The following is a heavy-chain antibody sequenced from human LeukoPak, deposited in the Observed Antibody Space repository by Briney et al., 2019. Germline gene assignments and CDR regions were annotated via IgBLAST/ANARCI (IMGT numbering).Heavy chain of an antibody. CDR1: GFTFSSYG. D-gene: IGHD1-26*01. J-gene: IGHJ4*01. CDR3: AKDREWELLSGEXIDX. Sequence: GGSLRLSCAASGFTFSSYGMHWVRQAPGKGLEWVAFIRYDGSNKYYADSVKGRFTISRDNSKNTLYLQMNSLRAEDTAVYYCAKDREWELLSGEXIDXWGXXXXVT. V-gene: IGHV3-30*02. CDR2: IRYDGSNK.